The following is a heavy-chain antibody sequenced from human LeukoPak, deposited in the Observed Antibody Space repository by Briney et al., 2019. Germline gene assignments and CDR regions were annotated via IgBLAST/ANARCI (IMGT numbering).Heavy chain of an antibody. CDR2: INHSGST. CDR1: GGSISSSSYY. D-gene: IGHD3-3*01. V-gene: IGHV4-39*07. CDR3: ARGRITIFGVVKGEVDV. Sequence: SETLSLTCTVSGGSISSSSYYWSWIRQPPGKGLEWIGEINHSGSTNYNPSLKSRVTISVDTSKNQFSLKPSSVTAADTAVYYCARGRITIFGVVKGEVDVWGQGTTVTVSS. J-gene: IGHJ6*02.